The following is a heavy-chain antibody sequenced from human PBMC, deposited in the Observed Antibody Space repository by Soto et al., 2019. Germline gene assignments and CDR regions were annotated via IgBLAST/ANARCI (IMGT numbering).Heavy chain of an antibody. V-gene: IGHV3-11*06. D-gene: IGHD1-7*01. Sequence: PGGSLRLSCAASGFIFSDFYMSWIRQAPGKGLEWVSFITSTSTYTSIADSVKGRFTISRDNAKSSLYLQMNSLRAEGTAVYYCARGTPGTTGYFDPWGQGTLVTVSS. CDR3: ARGTPGTTGYFDP. CDR1: GFIFSDFY. J-gene: IGHJ5*02. CDR2: ITSTSTYT.